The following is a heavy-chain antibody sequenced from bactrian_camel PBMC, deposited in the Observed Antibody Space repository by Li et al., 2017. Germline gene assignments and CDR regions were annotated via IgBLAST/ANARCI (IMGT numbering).Heavy chain of an antibody. D-gene: IGHD2*01. CDR1: DYTSNNCG. V-gene: IGHV3S53*01. J-gene: IGHJ4*01. CDR2: LSSDGST. Sequence: VQLVESGGGSVQAGESLRLSCTVPDYTSNNCGMDWYRLAAGKKREWVASLSSDGSTRYAESVKGRFSISKVQGKEVVYLQMNNLKPEDTAMYYCAADFGPYCSGSYLARRANFEGQGTQVTVS.